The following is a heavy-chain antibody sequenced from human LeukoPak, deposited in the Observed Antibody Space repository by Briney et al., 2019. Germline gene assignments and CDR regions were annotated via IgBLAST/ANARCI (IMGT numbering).Heavy chain of an antibody. CDR3: ARHLGYCSSTSCYPWFDP. Sequence: SETLSLTCTVSGGSISSYYWSWIRQPPGKGLEWIGYIYYSGSTNYNPSLKSRVTISVDTSKNQFSLKLSSVTAADTAAYYCARHLGYCSSTSCYPWFDPWGQGTLVTVSS. CDR2: IYYSGST. J-gene: IGHJ5*02. CDR1: GGSISSYY. D-gene: IGHD2-2*01. V-gene: IGHV4-59*01.